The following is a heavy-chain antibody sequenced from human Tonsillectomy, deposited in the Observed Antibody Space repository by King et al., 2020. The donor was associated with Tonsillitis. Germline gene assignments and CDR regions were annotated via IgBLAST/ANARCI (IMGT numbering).Heavy chain of an antibody. CDR2: ISYDGSNK. D-gene: IGHD5-24*01. J-gene: IGHJ6*02. CDR3: AKDPGMDGYTPYYYYYGMDV. V-gene: IGHV3-30*18. Sequence: QLVQSGGGVVQPGRSLRLSCAASGFTFSSYGMHWVRQAPGKGLEWVAVISYDGSNKYYADSVKGRFTISRDNSKNTLYLQMNSLRAEDTAVYYCAKDPGMDGYTPYYYYYGMDVWGQGPTVTVSS. CDR1: GFTFSSYG.